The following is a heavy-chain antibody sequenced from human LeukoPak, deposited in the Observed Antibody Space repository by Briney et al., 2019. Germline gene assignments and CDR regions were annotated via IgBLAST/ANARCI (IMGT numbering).Heavy chain of an antibody. D-gene: IGHD3-10*01. V-gene: IGHV3-21*01. J-gene: IGHJ4*02. CDR1: GFSFSTFW. CDR2: ISSSSSYI. Sequence: PGGSLRLSCATSGFSFSTFWMHWVRQAPGKGLEWVSSISSSSSYIYYADSVKGRFTISRDNAKNSLYLQMNSLRAEDTAVYYCARVRGVTDYWGQGTLVTVSS. CDR3: ARVRGVTDY.